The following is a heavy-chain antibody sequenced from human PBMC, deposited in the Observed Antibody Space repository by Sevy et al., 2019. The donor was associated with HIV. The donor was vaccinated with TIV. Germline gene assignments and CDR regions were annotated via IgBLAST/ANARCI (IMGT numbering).Heavy chain of an antibody. J-gene: IGHJ3*02. CDR2: ISDSSNYI. CDR1: GFTFSAYY. D-gene: IGHD2-2*02. CDR3: ARRYCSLTSCYMHDAFDI. V-gene: IGHV3-21*01. Sequence: GGSLRLSCAASGFTFSAYYMTWIRQAPGKGLEWVSSISDSSNYIYYADSVKGRFTISRDNAKNSLYLQMNSLRAEDTAVYYCARRYCSLTSCYMHDAFDIWGQGTMVTVSS.